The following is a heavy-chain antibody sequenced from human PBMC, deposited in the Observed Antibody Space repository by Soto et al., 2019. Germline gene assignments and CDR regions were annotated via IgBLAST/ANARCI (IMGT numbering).Heavy chain of an antibody. J-gene: IGHJ5*02. CDR1: GGSISSATYY. CDR3: ARTSRDQYCSGAGCYNSWFDP. V-gene: IGHV4-39*01. D-gene: IGHD2-15*01. CDR2: IYYSGNT. Sequence: SETLSLTCIVSGGSISSATYYWGWIRQPPRKGLEYIAIIYYSGNTYYNPSLKSRVTISVDTSKNQISLKLSSVTATDTAVYYCARTSRDQYCSGAGCYNSWFDPWGQGTLVTVSS.